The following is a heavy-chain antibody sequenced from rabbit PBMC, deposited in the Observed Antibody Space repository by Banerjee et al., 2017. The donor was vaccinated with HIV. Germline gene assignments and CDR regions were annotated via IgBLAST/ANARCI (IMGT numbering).Heavy chain of an antibody. CDR3: ARESGSAGAGYAL. J-gene: IGHJ4*01. D-gene: IGHD6-1*01. CDR1: GFTISSSYW. CDR2: ISTGDGST. V-gene: IGHV1S45*01. Sequence: QEQLKETGGGLVQPGGSLTLSCTASGFTISSSYWMSWVRQAPGKGLEWIGYISTGDGSTYYASWVNGRFTISKTSSTTVTLQMTSLTAADTATYFCARESGSAGAGYALWGQGTLVTVS.